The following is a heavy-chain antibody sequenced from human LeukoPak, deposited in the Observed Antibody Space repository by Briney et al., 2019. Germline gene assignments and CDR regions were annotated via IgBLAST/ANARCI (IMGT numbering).Heavy chain of an antibody. Sequence: PGGSLRLSCSASGFTFSSYAMHWVRQAPGKGLEYVSAISSNGGSTYYADSVKGRSTISRDNSKNTLYLQMSSLRAEDTAVYYCVKDGEYSSSWYDYWGQGTLVTVSS. CDR1: GFTFSSYA. V-gene: IGHV3-64D*06. J-gene: IGHJ4*02. CDR3: VKDGEYSSSWYDY. CDR2: ISSNGGST. D-gene: IGHD6-13*01.